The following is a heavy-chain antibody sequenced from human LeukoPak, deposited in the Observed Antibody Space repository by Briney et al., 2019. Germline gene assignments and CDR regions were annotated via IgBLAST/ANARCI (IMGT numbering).Heavy chain of an antibody. J-gene: IGHJ5*02. D-gene: IGHD4/OR15-4a*01. CDR3: ARRDYAAWFDP. Sequence: SETLSLTCNVSGDSITSGAFYWAWIRQSPGKGLERIGNVYYSGSTQYSPSLRGRVSISMDKTKNQFSLNLNSVSVTDTAIYYCARRDYAAWFDPWGQGTLVTVSS. V-gene: IGHV4-39*01. CDR2: VYYSGST. CDR1: GDSITSGAFY.